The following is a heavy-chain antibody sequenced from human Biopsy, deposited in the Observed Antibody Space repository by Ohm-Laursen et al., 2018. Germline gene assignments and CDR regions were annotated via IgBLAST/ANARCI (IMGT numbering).Heavy chain of an antibody. Sequence: SLRLSCAAAGFTFSSYWMSWVRQAPGKGLEWVSSITTDSGRIFYADSVRGRFTISRDNAKNTLFLQMNSLRVEDTAVYFCARGFGDHLSATDYGMDVWGQGTTVTVSS. CDR3: ARGFGDHLSATDYGMDV. J-gene: IGHJ6*02. CDR2: ITTDSGRI. CDR1: GFTFSSYW. D-gene: IGHD4-17*01. V-gene: IGHV3-74*01.